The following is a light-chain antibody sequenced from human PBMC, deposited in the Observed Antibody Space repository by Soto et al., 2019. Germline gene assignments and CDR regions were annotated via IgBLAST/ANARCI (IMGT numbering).Light chain of an antibody. Sequence: QSVLTQPPSASGTPEQRVTISCSGSTSNIGSDTVNWYQQLPGTAPKLLIYRNTQRPSGVPDRFSGSKSGASASLAISGLQSEDEADYYCASWDDSLDVVVFGGGTKVTVL. J-gene: IGLJ2*01. CDR3: ASWDDSLDVVV. V-gene: IGLV1-44*01. CDR2: RNT. CDR1: TSNIGSDT.